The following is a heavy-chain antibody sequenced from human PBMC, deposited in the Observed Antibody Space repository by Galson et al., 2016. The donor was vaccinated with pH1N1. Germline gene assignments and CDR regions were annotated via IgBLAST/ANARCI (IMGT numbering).Heavy chain of an antibody. V-gene: IGHV5-51*03. CDR1: GYSFISQW. CDR3: ARQYDFGDYRGNAFDS. D-gene: IGHD4-17*01. J-gene: IGHJ3*02. Sequence: QSGAEVKKPGESLKISCKASGYSFISQWIAWVRQVPGKGLEWVGVVNPGGSTIRYSPSFQGQVTISSDKSISTAHLQWISLRASDTATYYCARQYDFGDYRGNAFDSWGQGTVVLVSS. CDR2: VNPGGSTI.